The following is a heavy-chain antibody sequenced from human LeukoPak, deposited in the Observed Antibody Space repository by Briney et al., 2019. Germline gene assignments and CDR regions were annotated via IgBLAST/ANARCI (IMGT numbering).Heavy chain of an antibody. D-gene: IGHD2-15*01. CDR2: INPSGGST. CDR3: AIRFSGGSCWFDP. CDR1: GYTFTSYY. V-gene: IGHV1-46*03. J-gene: IGHJ5*02. Sequence: ASVKVSCKASGYTFTSYYMHWARQAPGQGLEWMGIINPSGGSTSYAQKFQGRVTMTRDMSTSTVYMELSSLRSEDTAVYYCAIRFSGGSCWFDPWGQGTLVTVSS.